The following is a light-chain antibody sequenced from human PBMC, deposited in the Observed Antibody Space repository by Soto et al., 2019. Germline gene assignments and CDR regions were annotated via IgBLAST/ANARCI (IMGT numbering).Light chain of an antibody. V-gene: IGKV3-20*01. CDR3: QQYGSSPFT. J-gene: IGKJ3*01. Sequence: EIVLTQSPGTLSLCPGERATLHCRASQSVGSNYLAWYQQKPGQAPRLLIYGASTRATGIPARFSGSGSGTEFTLTISSLQSEDFAVYYCQQYGSSPFTFGPGTKV. CDR2: GAS. CDR1: QSVGSNY.